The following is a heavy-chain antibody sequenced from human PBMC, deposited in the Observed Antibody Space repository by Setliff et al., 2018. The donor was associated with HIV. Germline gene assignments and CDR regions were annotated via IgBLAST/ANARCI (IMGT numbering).Heavy chain of an antibody. CDR1: SGYMSGHF. CDR3: ARDPSQYLDFLFDPQPFNV. D-gene: IGHD3-9*01. V-gene: IGHV4-59*11. Sequence: PSETLSLTGTVSSGYMSGHFWTWIRQTPGERLEWIGNIYLGETTNYNPSLKSRATISLDTSKRQFSLHLTSVTAADTAIYYCARDPSQYLDFLFDPQPFNVWGHGTMVTVSS. CDR2: IYLGETT. J-gene: IGHJ3*01.